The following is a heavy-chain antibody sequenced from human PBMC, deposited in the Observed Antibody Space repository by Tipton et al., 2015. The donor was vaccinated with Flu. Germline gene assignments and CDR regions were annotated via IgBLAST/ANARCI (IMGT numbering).Heavy chain of an antibody. V-gene: IGHV1-46*01. CDR2: INPSGGST. CDR3: ARGPKNIVVVPAAGHIDP. J-gene: IGHJ5*02. CDR1: GYTFTSYY. Sequence: QSGAEVKKPGASVKVSCKASGYTFTSYYMHWVRQAPGQGLEWMGIINPSGGSTSYAQKFQGRVTMTRDTSTSTVYMELSSLRSEDTAVYYCARGPKNIVVVPAAGHIDPWGQGTLVTVSS. D-gene: IGHD2-2*01.